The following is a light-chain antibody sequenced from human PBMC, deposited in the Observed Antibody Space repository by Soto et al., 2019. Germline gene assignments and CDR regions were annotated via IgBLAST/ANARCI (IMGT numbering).Light chain of an antibody. CDR3: QQYGSSHIT. V-gene: IGKV1-9*01. Sequence: DIQLTQSPSFLSASVGDRVTITCRASQGISSYLAWYQQKPGKAPKLLIYAASTLQSGVPSRFSGSGSGTEFTLTISSLQPEDFAVYYCQQYGSSHITFGQGTRLEIK. CDR1: QGISSY. CDR2: AAS. J-gene: IGKJ5*01.